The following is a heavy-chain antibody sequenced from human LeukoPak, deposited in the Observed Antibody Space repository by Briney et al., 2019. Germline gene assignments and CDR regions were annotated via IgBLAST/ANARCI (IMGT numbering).Heavy chain of an antibody. V-gene: IGHV3-7*03. Sequence: GGSLRLSCAASGFTFSSHWMSWVRQAPGKGLEWVANIKQDGSEKNCVDSVRGRFTISRDNAKNSLYLQMNSLRAEDTAVYYCGRRRGMGSLDYWGQGTLVTVSS. J-gene: IGHJ4*02. CDR1: GFTFSSHW. D-gene: IGHD2-8*01. CDR2: IKQDGSEK. CDR3: GRRRGMGSLDY.